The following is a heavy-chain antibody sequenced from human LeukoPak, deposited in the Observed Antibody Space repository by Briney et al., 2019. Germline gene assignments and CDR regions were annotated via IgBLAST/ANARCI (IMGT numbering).Heavy chain of an antibody. V-gene: IGHV3-23*01. CDR3: AKVQTGDRYYYYGMDV. D-gene: IGHD7-27*01. CDR1: GFTFSSYA. CDR2: ISGSGDST. J-gene: IGHJ6*02. Sequence: GGSLRLSCAASGFTFSSYAMSWVRQAPGKGLEWVSAISGSGDSTYYADSVKGRFTISRDNSKNTLYLQMNSLRAEDTAVYYCAKVQTGDRYYYYGMDVWGQGTTVTVSS.